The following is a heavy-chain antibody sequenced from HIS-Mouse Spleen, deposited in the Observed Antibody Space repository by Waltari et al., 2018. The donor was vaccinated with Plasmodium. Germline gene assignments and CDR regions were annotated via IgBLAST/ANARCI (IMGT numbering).Heavy chain of an antibody. D-gene: IGHD1-26*01. V-gene: IGHV4-39*01. CDR1: GGSISSSSYY. CDR3: ARRGGSYYYFDY. CDR2: IYYSGRT. Sequence: QLQLQESGPGLVKPSETLSLTCTVSGGSISSSSYYWGWIRQPPGKGLEWIGSIYYSGRTYYHPSLKIRVPMSVDTSKNQFSLKLSSVTAADTAVYYCARRGGSYYYFDYWGQGTLVTVSS. J-gene: IGHJ4*02.